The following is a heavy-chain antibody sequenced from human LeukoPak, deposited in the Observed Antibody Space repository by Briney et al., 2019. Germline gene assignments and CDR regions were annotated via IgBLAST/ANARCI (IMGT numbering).Heavy chain of an antibody. Sequence: PGGSLRPSCTASGFTLGDYAMSWVRQAPGKGLEWVGFIRSKAYGGTTEYAASVKGRFTTSRDDSKSIAYLQMNSLKTEDTAVYYCTRVGGSYTFDYWGQGTLVTVSS. CDR2: IRSKAYGGTT. J-gene: IGHJ4*02. CDR3: TRVGGSYTFDY. V-gene: IGHV3-49*04. D-gene: IGHD1-26*01. CDR1: GFTLGDYA.